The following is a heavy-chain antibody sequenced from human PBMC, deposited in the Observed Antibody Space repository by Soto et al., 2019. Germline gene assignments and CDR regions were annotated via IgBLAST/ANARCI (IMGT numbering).Heavy chain of an antibody. D-gene: IGHD2-15*01. CDR3: ARDGDCSGGSCYSRGGYDY. Sequence: QVQLVESGGGVVQPGRSLRLSCAASGFTFSSYATHWVRQAPGKGLEWVAVVSYDGSNKYYADSVKGRFTISRDNSKNTLYLQMNSLRAEDTALYYCARDGDCSGGSCYSRGGYDYWGQGTLVTVSS. V-gene: IGHV3-30-3*01. CDR2: VSYDGSNK. J-gene: IGHJ4*02. CDR1: GFTFSSYA.